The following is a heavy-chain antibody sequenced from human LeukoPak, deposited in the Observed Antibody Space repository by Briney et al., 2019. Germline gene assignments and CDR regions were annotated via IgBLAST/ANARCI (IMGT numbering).Heavy chain of an antibody. J-gene: IGHJ4*02. V-gene: IGHV4-4*02. CDR3: ASRCSSPPQTFDY. Sequence: SETLSLTCAVSGGSISSSNWWSWVRQPPGKGLEWIGEIYHSGSTNYNPSLKSRVTISVDKSKNQFSLKLSSVTAADTAVYYCASRCSSPPQTFDYWGQGTLVTVSS. D-gene: IGHD6-13*01. CDR1: GGSISSSNW. CDR2: IYHSGST.